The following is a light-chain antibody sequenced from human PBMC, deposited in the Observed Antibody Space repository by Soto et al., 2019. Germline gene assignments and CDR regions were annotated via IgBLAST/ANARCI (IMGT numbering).Light chain of an antibody. J-gene: IGKJ1*01. CDR3: QHYNSYSEA. V-gene: IGKV1-5*03. Sequence: DYQVTQSPSTLSGSVGDRVTITCRASQTISSWLAWYQQKPGKAPKLLIYKASTLKSGVPSRFSGSGSGTEFTLTISSLQPDDFATYYCQHYNSYSEAFGQGTKV. CDR1: QTISSW. CDR2: KAS.